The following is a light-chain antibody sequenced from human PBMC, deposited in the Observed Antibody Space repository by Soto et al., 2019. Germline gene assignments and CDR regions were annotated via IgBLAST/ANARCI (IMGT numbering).Light chain of an antibody. CDR1: SSDVGGYNY. CDR2: EVS. J-gene: IGLJ2*01. CDR3: SSYAGSSTWV. Sequence: QSVPTQPPSASGSPGQSATISCTGTSSDVGGYNYVSWYQQYPGKAPKLMIYEVSKRPSGVPDRFFGSKSGNTASLTVSGLQAEYEADYYCSSYAGSSTWVFGGGTKVTVL. V-gene: IGLV2-8*01.